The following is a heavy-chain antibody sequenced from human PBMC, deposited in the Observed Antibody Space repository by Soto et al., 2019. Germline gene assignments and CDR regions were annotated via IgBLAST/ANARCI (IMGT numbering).Heavy chain of an antibody. CDR3: ARQHCSSTCCPRENFDY. D-gene: IGHD2-2*01. Sequence: EVQLVQSGAEVKKPGESLKISCKGSGYSFTSYWIGWVRQRPGKGLEWMGIIYPGDSDTRYSPSFQGQVTISADKSISNVYLQWSSLKASDTAMYYCARQHCSSTCCPRENFDYGGQGTLVTVSS. CDR2: IYPGDSDT. J-gene: IGHJ4*02. V-gene: IGHV5-51*01. CDR1: GYSFTSYW.